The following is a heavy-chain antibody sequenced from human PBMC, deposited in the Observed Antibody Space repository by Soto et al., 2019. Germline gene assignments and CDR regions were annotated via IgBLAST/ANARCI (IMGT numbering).Heavy chain of an antibody. CDR2: IYYSGST. Sequence: SETLSLTCTVSGGSISSGGYYWSWIRQHPGKGLEWIGYIYYSGSTYYNPSLKSRVTISVDTSKNQFSVRLSSVTAADTAVYYCARSKMTTVVSHYYYYGMDVWGQGTTVTVSS. V-gene: IGHV4-31*03. CDR3: ARSKMTTVVSHYYYYGMDV. CDR1: GGSISSGGYY. J-gene: IGHJ6*02. D-gene: IGHD4-17*01.